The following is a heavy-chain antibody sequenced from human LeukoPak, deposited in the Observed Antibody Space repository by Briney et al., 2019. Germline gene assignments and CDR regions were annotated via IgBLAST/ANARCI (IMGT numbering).Heavy chain of an antibody. J-gene: IGHJ4*02. Sequence: GGSLRLSCIASGFTFSTYPMHWVRQAPGKGLEWVAVISYDGSNKFYADSVRGRFTISRDNSKNTLFLQMNSLRPEDTAVYYCARGPDYDILADYFDYWGQGTLVTVSS. V-gene: IGHV3-30*04. D-gene: IGHD3-9*01. CDR1: GFTFSTYP. CDR3: ARGPDYDILADYFDY. CDR2: ISYDGSNK.